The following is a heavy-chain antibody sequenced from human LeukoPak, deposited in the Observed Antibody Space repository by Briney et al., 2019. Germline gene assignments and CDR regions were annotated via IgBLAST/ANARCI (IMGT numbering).Heavy chain of an antibody. Sequence: SETLSLTCAVYGGSFSGYYWSWIRQPPGKGLEWIGEINHSGSTNYNPSLKSRLTISVDMSKSQFSLRLSSVTAADTAVYYCARTLPSGTFDYWGQGALVTVSS. CDR1: GGSFSGYY. J-gene: IGHJ4*02. CDR3: ARTLPSGTFDY. V-gene: IGHV4-34*01. D-gene: IGHD3-10*01. CDR2: INHSGST.